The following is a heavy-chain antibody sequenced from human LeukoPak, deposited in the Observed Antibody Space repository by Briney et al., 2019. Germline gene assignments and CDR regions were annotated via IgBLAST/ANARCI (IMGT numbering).Heavy chain of an antibody. CDR3: ARLVGEDDF. CDR1: GYSFATYW. D-gene: IGHD1-26*01. J-gene: IGHJ4*02. CDR2: IYPGDSDT. V-gene: IGHV5-51*01. Sequence: GESLQISCRGFGYSFATYWIGWVRQVPGKGLEWMGIIYPGDSDTRYSPSFQGQVTISADESISTAYLQWSSLKASDTAMYYCARLVGEDDFWGQGTLVTVSS.